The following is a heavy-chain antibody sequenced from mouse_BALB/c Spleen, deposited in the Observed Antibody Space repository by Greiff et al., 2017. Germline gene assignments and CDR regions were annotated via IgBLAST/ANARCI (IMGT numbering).Heavy chain of an antibody. Sequence: QVQLQQSGAELVRPGTSVKVSCKASGYAFTNYLIEWVKQRPGQGLEWIGVINPGSGGTNYNEKFKGKATLTADKSSSTAYMQLSSLTSDDSAVYFCARGYGNYRDYAMDYWGQGTSVTVSS. CDR1: GYAFTNYL. V-gene: IGHV1-54*01. J-gene: IGHJ4*01. CDR2: INPGSGGT. D-gene: IGHD2-10*02. CDR3: ARGYGNYRDYAMDY.